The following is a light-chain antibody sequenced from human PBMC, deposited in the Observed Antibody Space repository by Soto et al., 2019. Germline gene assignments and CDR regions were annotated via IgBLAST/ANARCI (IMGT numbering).Light chain of an antibody. CDR2: DVS. V-gene: IGLV2-14*01. CDR1: SSDVGGYNY. J-gene: IGLJ2*01. CDR3: RSYTSRSTSVV. Sequence: QSVLTQPASVSGSPGQSITISCTGTSSDVGGYNYVSWYQQHPGKAPKLMIYDVSNRPSGVSNRFSGSKSGNTASLTISGLQAEDEADYYCRSYTSRSTSVVFGGGTKLTVL.